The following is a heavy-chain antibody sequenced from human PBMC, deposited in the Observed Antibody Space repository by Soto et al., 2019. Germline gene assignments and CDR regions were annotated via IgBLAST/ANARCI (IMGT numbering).Heavy chain of an antibody. CDR3: ARDPRSAYYHDN. D-gene: IGHD3-3*01. V-gene: IGHV4-31*03. Sequence: SETLSLTCSVSGGSISSGAYFWSWIRQHPGRGLEWIGYVYYSGSTYYNPSLKSRVTISIDTSKNQFSLKLSSVTAADTAVYYCARDPRSAYYHDNWGQGTLVRVSS. CDR1: GGSISSGAYF. CDR2: VYYSGST. J-gene: IGHJ4*02.